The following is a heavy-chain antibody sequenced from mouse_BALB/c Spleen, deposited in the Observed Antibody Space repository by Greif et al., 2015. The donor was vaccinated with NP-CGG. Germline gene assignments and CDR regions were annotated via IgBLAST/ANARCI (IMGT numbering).Heavy chain of an antibody. J-gene: IGHJ4*01. CDR3: ASLRFYAMDY. Sequence: VQLQQSGAELVKPGASVKLSCTASGFNIKDTYMHWVKQRPEQGLEWIGRIDPANGNTKYDPKFQGKATITADTSSNTAYLQLSSLTSEDTAVYYCASLRFYAMDYWGQGTSVTVSS. V-gene: IGHV14-3*02. CDR1: GFNIKDTY. CDR2: IDPANGNT. D-gene: IGHD1-1*01.